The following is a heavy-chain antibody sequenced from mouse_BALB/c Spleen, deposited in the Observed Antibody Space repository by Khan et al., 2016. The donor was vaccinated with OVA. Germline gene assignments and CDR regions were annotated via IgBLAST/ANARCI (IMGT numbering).Heavy chain of an antibody. J-gene: IGHJ4*01. Sequence: QVQLQQAGAELVKPGASVKLSCKASGYTFTGYDINWVRRRPEQGLEWIGWIFPGDGRTKYNEKFKGKATLTTDKSSSPAYMQLSSLTSEDSAVSFCARWGDVDRGSYGMDYWGQGTSVSVSS. CDR1: GYTFTGYD. V-gene: IGHV1-85*01. CDR2: IFPGDGRT. CDR3: ARWGDVDRGSYGMDY.